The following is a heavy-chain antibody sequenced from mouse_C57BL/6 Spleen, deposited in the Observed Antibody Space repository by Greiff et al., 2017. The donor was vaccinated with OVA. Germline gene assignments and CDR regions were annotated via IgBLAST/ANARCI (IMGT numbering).Heavy chain of an antibody. CDR3: VIQGPLGYIDV. J-gene: IGHJ1*03. V-gene: IGHV10-1*01. Sequence: EVQLVESGGGLVQPKGSLKLSCAASGFSFNTYAMNWVRQAPGKGLDWVARIRSQSTNYATYYADSVKDRFTISRDASDSMLYLQMNNLKTDDTAMYYCVIQGPLGYIDVWGTGTTVTVSS. CDR1: GFSFNTYA. CDR2: IRSQSTNYAT.